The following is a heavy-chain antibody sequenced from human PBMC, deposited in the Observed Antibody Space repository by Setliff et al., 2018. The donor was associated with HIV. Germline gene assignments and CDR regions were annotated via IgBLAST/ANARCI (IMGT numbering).Heavy chain of an antibody. V-gene: IGHV4-59*12. CDR3: ARVSCSSWYPIPRNYYHSMDV. CDR2: IYYSGST. J-gene: IGHJ6*03. CDR1: GGSISSYY. D-gene: IGHD6-13*01. Sequence: SETLSLTCTVSGGSISSYYWSWIRQPPGKGLEWIGYIYYSGSTNYNPSLKSRVTISVDTSKNQFSLKLRSVTAADTAVYYCARVSCSSWYPIPRNYYHSMDVWGKGTTVTVSS.